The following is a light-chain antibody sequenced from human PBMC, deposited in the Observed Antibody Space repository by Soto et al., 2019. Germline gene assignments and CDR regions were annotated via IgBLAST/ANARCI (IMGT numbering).Light chain of an antibody. CDR2: DVT. Sequence: QSALTQPASVSGSTGQSITISCTGTSSDIGHYDYVSWYQQHPGKAPKLMIYDVTNRPSGVSNRFSGSKSGNTASLTISGLQAEDEADYYCSSYASSSTRVFGTGTKVTVL. J-gene: IGLJ1*01. CDR1: SSDIGHYDY. CDR3: SSYASSSTRV. V-gene: IGLV2-14*03.